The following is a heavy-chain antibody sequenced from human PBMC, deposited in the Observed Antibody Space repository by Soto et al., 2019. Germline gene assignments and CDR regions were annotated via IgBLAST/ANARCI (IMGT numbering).Heavy chain of an antibody. V-gene: IGHV4-59*06. CDR1: GGSISSYY. CDR3: ARETSHSGSYYKSYGH. J-gene: IGHJ4*02. Sequence: PSETLSLTCTVSGGSISSYYWSWIRQHPGKGLEWIGYIYYSGSTYYNPSLKSRVTISVDTSKNQFSLKLSSVTAADTAVYYCARETSHSGSYYKSYGHWGQGTLVTVSS. D-gene: IGHD3-10*01. CDR2: IYYSGST.